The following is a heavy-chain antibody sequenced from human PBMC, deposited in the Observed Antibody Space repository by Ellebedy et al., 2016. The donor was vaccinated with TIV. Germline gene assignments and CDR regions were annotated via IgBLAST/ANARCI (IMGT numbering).Heavy chain of an antibody. CDR2: ITSSRTYI. J-gene: IGHJ4*02. CDR3: AGGPTILDY. CDR1: GFTFSSYS. D-gene: IGHD5-24*01. V-gene: IGHV3-21*01. Sequence: PGGSLRLSCAASGFTFSSYSMYWVRQAPGEGLEWVSSITSSRTYITYADAVKGRFTISSDNAKTSVLLLMSSLIADDTAVYSCAGGPTILDYWGQGILVTVSS.